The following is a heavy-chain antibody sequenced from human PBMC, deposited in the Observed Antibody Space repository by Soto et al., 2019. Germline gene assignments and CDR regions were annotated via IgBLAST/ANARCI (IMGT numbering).Heavy chain of an antibody. CDR1: GGTFSSYA. CDR3: ASSPPVLRFLEWLLLY. J-gene: IGHJ4*02. D-gene: IGHD3-3*01. CDR2: IIPIFGTA. V-gene: IGHV1-69*13. Sequence: SVKVSCKASGGTFSSYAISWVRQAPGQGLEWMGGIIPIFGTANYAQKFQGRVTITADESTSTAYMELSSLRSEDTAVYYRASSPPVLRFLEWLLLYWGQGTLVTVSS.